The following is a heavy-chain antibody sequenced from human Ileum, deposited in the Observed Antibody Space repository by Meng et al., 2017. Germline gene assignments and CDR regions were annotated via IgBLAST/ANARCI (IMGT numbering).Heavy chain of an antibody. Sequence: HVRRQAEGAGLFKPSEPLSLPWGDVGCSFSGYYWRWIRQPPGKGLEWIGEIDHSGGTNYNPSLKNRVTISVDTSNNRFSLKLSSVKAADTALYFCARRVGATPYAYNWLDPWGQGTLVTVSS. CDR3: ARRVGATPYAYNWLDP. D-gene: IGHD1-26*01. V-gene: IGHV4-34*01. CDR2: IDHSGGT. CDR1: GCSFSGYY. J-gene: IGHJ5*02.